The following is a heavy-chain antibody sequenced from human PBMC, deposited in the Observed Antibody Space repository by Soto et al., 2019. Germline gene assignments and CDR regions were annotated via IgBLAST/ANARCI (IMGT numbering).Heavy chain of an antibody. CDR1: GYTFPNND. CDR2: MNPGSGDT. V-gene: IGHV1-8*01. D-gene: IGHD5-18*01. J-gene: IGHJ5*02. CDR3: ARMASFGSLNWFDP. Sequence: ASVKVSSKASGYTFPNNDVTWVRQATGQGLEWMGWMNPGSGDTGYAQKFQGRVTMTRNISIATAYMELSSLRSEDTAIYYCARMASFGSLNWFDPWGQGSLVTVSS.